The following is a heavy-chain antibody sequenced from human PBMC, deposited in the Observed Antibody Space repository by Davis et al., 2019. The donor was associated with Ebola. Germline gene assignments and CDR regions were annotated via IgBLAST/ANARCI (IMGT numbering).Heavy chain of an antibody. Sequence: GESLKISCADSVITFSSYAMTWVRQAPGKGLEWVSAISGSGGSTYYADSVKGRFTISRDNSKKTMYLQMNSLRAEDTAVYYCARDGGNYYDSGTFGMDVWGKGTTVTVSS. J-gene: IGHJ6*04. CDR2: ISGSGGST. D-gene: IGHD3-22*01. V-gene: IGHV3-23*01. CDR1: VITFSSYA. CDR3: ARDGGNYYDSGTFGMDV.